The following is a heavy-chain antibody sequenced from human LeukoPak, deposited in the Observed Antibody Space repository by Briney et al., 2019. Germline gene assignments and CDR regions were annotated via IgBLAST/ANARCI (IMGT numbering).Heavy chain of an antibody. CDR3: VREDVVVVAAGYYFDY. J-gene: IGHJ4*02. V-gene: IGHV4-34*01. CDR1: GGPFSGYH. CDR2: INHSGTT. D-gene: IGHD2-15*01. Sequence: SDPLSLPRAVCGGPFSGYHWLWIRHPPGKGLEWFGEINHSGTTNYNPSLKSRVTISVDTSKNQFSLQLSSVTAADTAVYYCVREDVVVVAAGYYFDYWGQGTLVTVSS.